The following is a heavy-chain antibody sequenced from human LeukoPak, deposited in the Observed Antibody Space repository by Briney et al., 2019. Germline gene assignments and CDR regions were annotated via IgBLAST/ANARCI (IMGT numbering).Heavy chain of an antibody. CDR3: AKATGGDCLDY. D-gene: IGHD2-21*02. J-gene: IGHJ4*02. V-gene: IGHV3-30*18. CDR1: GFTFSSYG. Sequence: GRSLRLSCAASGFTFSSYGMHWVRQAPGKGLEWVAVISYDGSNKYYADSVKGRFTISRDNSKNTLYLQMNSLRAEDTAVYYCAKATGGDCLDYWGQGTLVTVSS. CDR2: ISYDGSNK.